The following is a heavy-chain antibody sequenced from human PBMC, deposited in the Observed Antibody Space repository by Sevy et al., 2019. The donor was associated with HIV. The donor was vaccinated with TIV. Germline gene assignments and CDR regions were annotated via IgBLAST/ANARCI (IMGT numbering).Heavy chain of an antibody. V-gene: IGHV3-73*01. D-gene: IGHD6-19*01. J-gene: IGHJ4*02. CDR3: TRQGSGWYGANDY. Sequence: GGSLRLSCAASGFTFSGSDMHWVRQASGRGLEWVGRIRSKTYSYATTYAASVKGRFTISRDDSENTAYLRMNSLKAEDTAVYYCTRQGSGWYGANDYWGQGTLVTVSS. CDR1: GFTFSGSD. CDR2: IRSKTYSYAT.